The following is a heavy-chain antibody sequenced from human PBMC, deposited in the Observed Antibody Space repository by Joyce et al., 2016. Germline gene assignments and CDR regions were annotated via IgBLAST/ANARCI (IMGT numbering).Heavy chain of an antibody. D-gene: IGHD3/OR15-3a*01. J-gene: IGHJ3*02. CDR3: ARRTVNDAFDI. V-gene: IGHV1-2*06. CDR2: INPNSGGT. CDR1: GNTFGAYY. Sequence: QVQLVQSGAEVKTPGASMKVSCKASGNTFGAYYIHGVRQAPGQGLEWMGRINPNSGGTNYAQKFQGRVTMTMDTSISTAYMELSRLRSDDTAVYYCARRTVNDAFDIWGQGTMVTVSS.